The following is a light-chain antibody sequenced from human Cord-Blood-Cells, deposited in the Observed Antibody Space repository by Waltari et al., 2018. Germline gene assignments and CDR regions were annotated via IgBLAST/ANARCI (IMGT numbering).Light chain of an antibody. CDR3: VLYMGSGISV. V-gene: IGLV8-61*01. Sequence: QTVVTQEPSFSVSPGGIVTLTCGLSSGSVSTSYYPNWYQQTPGQAPRTLIYSTNTRSSGVPDRFSGSILGNKAALTITGAQADDESDYYCVLYMGSGISVFGGGTKLTVL. CDR2: STN. J-gene: IGLJ3*02. CDR1: SGSVSTSYY.